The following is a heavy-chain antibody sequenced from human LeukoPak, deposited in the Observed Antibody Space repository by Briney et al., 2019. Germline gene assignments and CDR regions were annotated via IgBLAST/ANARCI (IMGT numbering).Heavy chain of an antibody. D-gene: IGHD2-8*02. V-gene: IGHV3-7*04. CDR2: INQDGSEK. CDR3: ARDTGTYDGMDV. J-gene: IGHJ6*02. Sequence: GGSLRLSCAASGFTFSHFWMSWVRQAPGKGLEWVANINQDGSEKYYVDSVTGRFTISRDNAKNSLYLQMSSLRAEDTGVYYCARDTGTYDGMDVWGQGTTVTVSS. CDR1: GFTFSHFW.